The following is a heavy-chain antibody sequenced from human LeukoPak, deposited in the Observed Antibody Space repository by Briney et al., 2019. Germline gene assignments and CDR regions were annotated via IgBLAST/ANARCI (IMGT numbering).Heavy chain of an antibody. CDR1: GGSISSSSYY. CDR3: ASRRIAAAGPYYYYYMDV. CDR2: IYYTVST. D-gene: IGHD6-13*01. V-gene: IGHV4-39*07. Sequence: SETLSLTCTVSGGSISSSSYYWGWIRQSPGKGLEWIGSIYYTVSTYYNPSLKSRVTISLDTSENQFSLMVRSVPAADPAVYYCASRRIAAAGPYYYYYMDVWGKGTTVTVSS. J-gene: IGHJ6*03.